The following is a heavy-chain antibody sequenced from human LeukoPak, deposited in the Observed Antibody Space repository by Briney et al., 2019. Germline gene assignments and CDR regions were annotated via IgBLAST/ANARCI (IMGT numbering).Heavy chain of an antibody. CDR1: AFTFSSYS. D-gene: IGHD1-1*01. V-gene: IGHV3-48*01. Sequence: GGSLRLSCAASAFTFSSYSMNWVRQGPGKGLEWVSYIASSSNTIYYADSVKGRFTISRDNAKNSLYLQMNSLRAEDTAVYYCAVDGGTYNFDIWGQGTMVTVSS. CDR2: IASSSNTI. J-gene: IGHJ3*02. CDR3: AVDGGTYNFDI.